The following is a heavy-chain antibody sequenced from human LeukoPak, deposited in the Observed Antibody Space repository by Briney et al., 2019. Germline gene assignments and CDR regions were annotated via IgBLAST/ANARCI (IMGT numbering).Heavy chain of an antibody. Sequence: ASVKVSCKASGYTFTGYYMHWVRQAPGQGLEWMRWINPNSGGTNYAQKFQGRVTMTRDTSISTAYMELTRLRSDDTAVYYCARGVPGTYYYYYMDDWGKGTTVTVSS. J-gene: IGHJ6*03. D-gene: IGHD2-2*01. V-gene: IGHV1-2*02. CDR1: GYTFTGYY. CDR3: ARGVPGTYYYYYMDD. CDR2: INPNSGGT.